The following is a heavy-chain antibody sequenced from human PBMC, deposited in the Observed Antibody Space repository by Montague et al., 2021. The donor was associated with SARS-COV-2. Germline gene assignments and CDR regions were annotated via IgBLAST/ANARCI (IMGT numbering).Heavy chain of an antibody. Sequence: SETLSLTCTVSGGSVSSSYWCWIRQPPGKGLGRIANIYISGSTDXDPSPKSRVTISVDTSKNQFSLKLTSVTAADTSVYYCAGAEGSGGYREVDYWGQGTLVTVSS. V-gene: IGHV4-59*02. J-gene: IGHJ4*02. CDR2: IYISGST. D-gene: IGHD6-19*01. CDR3: AGAEGSGGYREVDY. CDR1: GGSVSSSY.